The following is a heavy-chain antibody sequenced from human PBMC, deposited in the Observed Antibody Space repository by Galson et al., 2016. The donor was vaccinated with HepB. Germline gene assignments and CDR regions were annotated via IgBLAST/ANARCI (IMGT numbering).Heavy chain of an antibody. J-gene: IGHJ4*02. Sequence: SLRLSCAAFGFSVSSDYMSWVRQAPGKGLEWVSIVYIGGNTDHADSVRGRFIISRDTSKNTIYLQMNSLRAEDTAVYYWARDSSIGSGYTPDWGQGTTVTVSS. CDR3: ARDSSIGSGYTPD. CDR1: GFSVSSDY. CDR2: VYIGGNT. D-gene: IGHD3-22*01. V-gene: IGHV3-53*01.